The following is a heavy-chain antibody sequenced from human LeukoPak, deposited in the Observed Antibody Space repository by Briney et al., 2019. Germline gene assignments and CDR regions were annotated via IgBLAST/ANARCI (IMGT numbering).Heavy chain of an antibody. CDR3: ARGATYAYYQDY. V-gene: IGHV3-74*01. Sequence: GGSLRLSFADSGFTFSSHWMHWVRQAPGKGLVWVSRIKYDASSTSYADSVKGRFTISRDNAKNTLYLQMNSLRAEDTAVYYCARGATYAYYQDYWGQGTLVTVSS. CDR1: GFTFSSHW. D-gene: IGHD1-26*01. J-gene: IGHJ4*02. CDR2: IKYDASST.